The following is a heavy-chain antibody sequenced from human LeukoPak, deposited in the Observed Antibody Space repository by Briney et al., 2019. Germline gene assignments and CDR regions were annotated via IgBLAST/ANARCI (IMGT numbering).Heavy chain of an antibody. CDR2: INWNGGST. V-gene: IGHV3-20*04. J-gene: IGHJ4*02. Sequence: PGGSLRLSCAASGFTFDDYAMTWVRQAPGKGLEWVSGINWNGGSTGYADSVKGRFTISRDNAKNSLYLQMNSLRAEDTAFYYCARDRIVRATSPGGYWGQGTLVTVSS. D-gene: IGHD1-26*01. CDR3: ARDRIVRATSPGGY. CDR1: GFTFDDYA.